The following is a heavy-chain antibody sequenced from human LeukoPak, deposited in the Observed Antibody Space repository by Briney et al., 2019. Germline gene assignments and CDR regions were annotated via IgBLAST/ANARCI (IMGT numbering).Heavy chain of an antibody. CDR1: GFTFSSYA. J-gene: IGHJ4*02. CDR3: VVVSYCAVDCYDY. CDR2: ISGSGGRT. D-gene: IGHD2-21*01. V-gene: IGHV3-23*01. Sequence: PGGSLRLSCAASGFTFSSYAMSWVRQAPGKGLEWVSAISGSGGRTYYAGSVRGRFTISRDNSKNTVYVQMNSLRAEDTAIYFCVVVSYCAVDCYDYWGQGTLATVSS.